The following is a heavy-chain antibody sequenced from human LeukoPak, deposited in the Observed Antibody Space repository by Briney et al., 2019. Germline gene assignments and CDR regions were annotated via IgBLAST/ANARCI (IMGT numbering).Heavy chain of an antibody. CDR1: RYSFDSYA. Sequence: GGSLRLSCEGSRYSFDSYAMTWVRQAPGKGLEWVSSINGGGDITYYAESVKGRFTVSRDNSKDTLFLQMNSLRAEDTAVFYCAKRYGDSTGWFFDFWGQGSLVTVSS. CDR2: INGGGDIT. J-gene: IGHJ4*02. CDR3: AKRYGDSTGWFFDF. V-gene: IGHV3-23*01. D-gene: IGHD6-13*01.